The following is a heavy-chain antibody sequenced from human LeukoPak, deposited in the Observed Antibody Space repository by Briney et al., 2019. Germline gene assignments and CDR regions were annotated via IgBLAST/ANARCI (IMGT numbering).Heavy chain of an antibody. J-gene: IGHJ4*02. V-gene: IGHV3-23*01. CDR2: FSGSGDRT. Sequence: GGSLRLSCAASEFTFSSYAMSWVRQAPGKGLEWVSSFSGSGDRTYYADSVKGRFTISRDNSKNTLYLQMNSLRAEDTAVYYCAKDYYDSSVWGQGTLVTVSS. D-gene: IGHD3-22*01. CDR1: EFTFSSYA. CDR3: AKDYYDSSV.